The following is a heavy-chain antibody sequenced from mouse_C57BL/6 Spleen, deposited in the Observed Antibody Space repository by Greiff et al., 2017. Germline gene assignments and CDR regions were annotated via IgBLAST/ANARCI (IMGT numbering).Heavy chain of an antibody. D-gene: IGHD2-1*01. CDR3: TTDGKGYAMDY. Sequence: QVQLKESGAELVRPGASVTLSCKASGYTFTDYEMHWVKQTPVHGLEWIGAIDPETGGTAYNQKFKGKAILTADKSSSTAYMELRSLTSEDSAVYYCTTDGKGYAMDYWGQGTSVTVSS. CDR1: GYTFTDYE. CDR2: IDPETGGT. V-gene: IGHV1-15*01. J-gene: IGHJ4*01.